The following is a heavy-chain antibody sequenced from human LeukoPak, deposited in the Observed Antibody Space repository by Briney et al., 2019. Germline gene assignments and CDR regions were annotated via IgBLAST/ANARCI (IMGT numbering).Heavy chain of an antibody. J-gene: IGHJ4*02. CDR2: INPNSGGT. V-gene: IGHV1-2*02. CDR1: GYTFTGYY. Sequence: ASVKVSCKASGYTFTGYYMHWVRQAPGQGLEWMGWINPNSGGTNYAQKFQGRVTMTRDTSISTAYMELSRLRSDDTAAYYCATETRFNNYDFWSGVRYWGQGTLVTVSS. D-gene: IGHD3-3*01. CDR3: ATETRFNNYDFWSGVRY.